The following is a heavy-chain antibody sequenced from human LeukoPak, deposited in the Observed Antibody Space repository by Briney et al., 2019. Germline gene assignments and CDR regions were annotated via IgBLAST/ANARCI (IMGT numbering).Heavy chain of an antibody. CDR1: GGSISSGSYY. V-gene: IGHV4-61*02. CDR2: IYTSGST. CDR3: ARVPSALFWRDAFDI. D-gene: IGHD3-3*01. J-gene: IGHJ3*02. Sequence: SKTLSLTCTVSGGSISSGSYYWSWIRQPAGKGLEWMGRIYTSGSTNYNPSLKSRVTISVDTSKNQFSLKLSSVTAADTAVYYCARVPSALFWRDAFDIWGQGTMVTVSS.